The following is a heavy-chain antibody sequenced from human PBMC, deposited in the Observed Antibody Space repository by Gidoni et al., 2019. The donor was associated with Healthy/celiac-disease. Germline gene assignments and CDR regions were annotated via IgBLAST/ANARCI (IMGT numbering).Heavy chain of an antibody. CDR3: ARDSSSLSYYYYMDV. CDR2: INPSGGST. Sequence: QVQLVQSGAEVKKPGASVKVSCKASGYTFTSYYMHWVRQAPGQGLEWMGIINPSGGSTSYAQKFQGRVTMTRDTSTSTVYMELSSLRSEDTAVYYCARDSSSLSYYYYMDVWGKGTTVTVSS. J-gene: IGHJ6*03. CDR1: GYTFTSYY. D-gene: IGHD6-13*01. V-gene: IGHV1-46*01.